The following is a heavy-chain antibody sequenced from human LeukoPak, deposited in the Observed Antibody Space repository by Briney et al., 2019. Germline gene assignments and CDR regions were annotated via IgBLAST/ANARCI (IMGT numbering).Heavy chain of an antibody. CDR2: INPSGGST. CDR1: GYTFTSYY. D-gene: IGHD5-12*01. V-gene: IGHV1-46*01. J-gene: IGHJ4*02. CDR3: ASGIATYYFDY. Sequence: ASVKVSCKASGYTFTSYYMHWVRQAPGQGLEWMGIINPSGGSTSYAQKFQGRVTMTRDMSTSTVYMELSSLRSEDTAVYYCASGIATYYFDYWDQGTLVTVSS.